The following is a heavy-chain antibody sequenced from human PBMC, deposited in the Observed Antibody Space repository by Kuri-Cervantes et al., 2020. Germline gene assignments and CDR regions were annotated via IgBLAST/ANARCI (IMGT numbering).Heavy chain of an antibody. CDR2: ISSSGSTI. V-gene: IGHV3-11*01. CDR1: GFTFSDYY. CDR3: ARVNYVVVITSAVYFQH. J-gene: IGHJ1*01. D-gene: IGHD3-22*01. Sequence: GGSLRLSCAASGFTFSDYYMSWIRQAPGKGLEWVSYISSSGSTIYYADSVKGRFTISRDNAKNSLYLQMNSLRAEDTAVYHCARVNYVVVITSAVYFQHWGQGTLVTVSS.